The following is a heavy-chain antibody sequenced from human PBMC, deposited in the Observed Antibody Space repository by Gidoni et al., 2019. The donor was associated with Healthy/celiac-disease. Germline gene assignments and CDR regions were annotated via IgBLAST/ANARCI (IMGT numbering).Heavy chain of an antibody. V-gene: IGHV4-4*07. Sequence: QVQLQESGPGLVKPSETLSLTCTVSGGSISSYYWSWIRQPAGKGLEWIGRIYTSGSTNYNPSLKSRVTMSVDTSKNQFSLKLSSVTAADTAVYYCARPYYDSSGYYLFAFDIWGQGTMVTVSS. J-gene: IGHJ3*02. CDR1: GGSISSYY. CDR2: IYTSGST. CDR3: ARPYYDSSGYYLFAFDI. D-gene: IGHD3-22*01.